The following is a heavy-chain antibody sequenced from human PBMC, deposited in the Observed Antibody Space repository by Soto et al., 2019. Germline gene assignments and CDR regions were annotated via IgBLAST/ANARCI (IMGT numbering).Heavy chain of an antibody. Sequence: QVQLQESGPGLVKPSETLSLTCTVSTDSIRNYYWTWIRQSPGKGLEWIGSISHTGYSNYSPSLRRRVTITLDTSKRDTATIQFSLTLTSVTPADTAVYYCVREKWEGEIRVWYFDLWGRGTLVSVSS. J-gene: IGHJ2*01. CDR3: VREKWEGEIRVWYFDL. CDR1: TDSIRNYY. V-gene: IGHV4-59*01. CDR2: ISHTGYS. D-gene: IGHD1-26*01.